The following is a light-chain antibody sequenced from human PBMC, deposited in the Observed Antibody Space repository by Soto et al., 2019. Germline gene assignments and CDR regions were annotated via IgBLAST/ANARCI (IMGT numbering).Light chain of an antibody. CDR2: MVS. CDR3: MQAKQFPLT. CDR1: QRLLHPNRYTH. V-gene: IGKV2-28*01. J-gene: IGKJ4*01. Sequence: DIVMTQSPLSLPVTAGEPAAISCRSSQRLLHPNRYTHLDWYRQKPGQSPPILIYMVSNRASGVPDRFSGSGSGTDFTLKISRVEAEDVGVYYCMQAKQFPLTFGGGTKVEIK.